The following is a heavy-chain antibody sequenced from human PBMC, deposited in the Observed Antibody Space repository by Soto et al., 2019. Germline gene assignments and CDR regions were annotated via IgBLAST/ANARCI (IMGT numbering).Heavy chain of an antibody. D-gene: IGHD2-2*01. Sequence: GGSLRLSCAASGFSLSSYAMTWVRQAPGKGLEWVSGITASGEKLYYADSVKGRFTVSRDNSKNTLYLQMHSLRADDTAVYYCARDCSSFSCSVWAYWGQGTLVTVSS. CDR2: ITASGEKL. V-gene: IGHV3-23*01. CDR1: GFSLSSYA. CDR3: ARDCSSFSCSVWAY. J-gene: IGHJ4*02.